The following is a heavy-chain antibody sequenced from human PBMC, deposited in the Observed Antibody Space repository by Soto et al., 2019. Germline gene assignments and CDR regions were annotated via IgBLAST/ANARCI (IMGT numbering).Heavy chain of an antibody. D-gene: IGHD4-17*01. V-gene: IGHV1-24*01. CDR2: FDPEDGTA. CDR3: ARGDDYGDYVNRWYFDL. J-gene: IGHJ2*01. Sequence: ASVKVSCKVSGYTLTELSMHWVRQAPGKGLEWMGGFDPEDGTANYAQKFQGRVTITADKSTSTAYMELSSLRSEDTAVYYCARGDDYGDYVNRWYFDLWGRGTLVTVSS. CDR1: GYTLTELS.